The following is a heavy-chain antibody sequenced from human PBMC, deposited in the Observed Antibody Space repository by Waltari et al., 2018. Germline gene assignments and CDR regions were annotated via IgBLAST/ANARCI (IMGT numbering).Heavy chain of an antibody. CDR3: ARAITGTRELDY. CDR2: ISTNNDDT. D-gene: IGHD1-7*01. CDR1: GYTFTSYD. J-gene: IGHJ4*02. V-gene: IGHV1-18*01. Sequence: QVQVVQSGTEVKKPGASVKVSCKASGYTFTSYDISWVRQAPGQGLEWMGWISTNNDDTNYAQKLQGRVTMTTDTSTNTAYMELRSLRSDDTAVYYCARAITGTRELDYWGQGTLVTVSS.